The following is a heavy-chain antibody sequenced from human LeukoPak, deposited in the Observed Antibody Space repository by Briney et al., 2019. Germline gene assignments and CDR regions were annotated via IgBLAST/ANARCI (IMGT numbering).Heavy chain of an antibody. CDR1: AYTFTGYY. D-gene: IGHD1-7*01. CDR2: ISAYNGNT. V-gene: IGHV1-18*04. J-gene: IGHJ4*02. Sequence: GASVKVSCKASAYTFTGYYMHWVRQAPGQGLEWMGWISAYNGNTNYAQKLQGRVTMTTDTSTSTAYMELRSLRSDDTAVYYCARDELTYYYFDYWGQGTLVTVSS. CDR3: ARDELTYYYFDY.